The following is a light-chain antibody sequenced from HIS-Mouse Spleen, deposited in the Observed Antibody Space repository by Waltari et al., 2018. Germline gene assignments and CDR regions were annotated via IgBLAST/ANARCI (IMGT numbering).Light chain of an antibody. CDR3: CSYAGSSTNWV. CDR1: SSDVGSYNL. V-gene: IGLV2-23*01. CDR2: EGS. Sequence: QSALTQPASVSGSPGQSITISCTGTSSDVGSYNLVSWYQQHPGKAPKLMIYEGSKRPSGVSNRFSGSKSGNTASLTISGLQGENEADYYCCSYAGSSTNWVFGGGTKLTVL. J-gene: IGLJ3*02.